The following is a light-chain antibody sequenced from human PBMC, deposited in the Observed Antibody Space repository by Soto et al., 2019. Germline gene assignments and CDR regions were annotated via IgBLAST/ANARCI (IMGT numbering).Light chain of an antibody. J-gene: IGKJ1*01. CDR2: KVS. CDR3: MQGTHWPWT. V-gene: IGKV2-30*01. CDR1: QSLVYSDGNTY. Sequence: DVVMTQSPLSLPVTLGQPASISCRSSQSLVYSDGNTYLNWFQQTPGQSPRRLLYKVSNRDSGAPGRFSGRGWGTAFRLKISGVSAEAVGVYCCMQGTHWPWTLDKGTKVEI.